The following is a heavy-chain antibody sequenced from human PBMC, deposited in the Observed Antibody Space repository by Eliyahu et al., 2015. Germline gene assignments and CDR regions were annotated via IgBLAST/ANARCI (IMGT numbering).Heavy chain of an antibody. D-gene: IGHD3-10*01. CDR3: ARGAYRNSWLGQDNFGVDV. CDR1: GYSXXSIGXS. V-gene: IGHV4-31*03. J-gene: IGHJ6*02. CDR2: FYHKGYT. Sequence: QVRLQESGPGLVKPSQTLSLICTVSGYSXXSIGXSXSWIRQSPGKGLEWIGHFYHKGYTYYNPSLKSRLTLSADTSKSQFSLSLTSVTAADTAVYYCARGAYRNSWLGQDNFGVDVWGRGKKVIVSS.